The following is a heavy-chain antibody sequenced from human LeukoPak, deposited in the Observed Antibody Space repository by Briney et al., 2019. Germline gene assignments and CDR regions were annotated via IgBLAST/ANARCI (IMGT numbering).Heavy chain of an antibody. CDR2: ISINRGNT. Sequence: ASVKVSCKASGYTSTNYGISWVRQAPGQGLEWMGWISINRGNTNYAQKFQGRVTVTTDTSTSTAYMELRSLRSDDTAVYYCARDLKYYYDSSGPRVFDYWGQGTLVTVSS. CDR3: ARDLKYYYDSSGPRVFDY. CDR1: GYTSTNYG. V-gene: IGHV1-18*01. D-gene: IGHD3-22*01. J-gene: IGHJ4*02.